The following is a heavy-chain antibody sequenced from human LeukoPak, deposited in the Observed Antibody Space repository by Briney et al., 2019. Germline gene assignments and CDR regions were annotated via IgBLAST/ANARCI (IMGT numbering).Heavy chain of an antibody. V-gene: IGHV3-66*04. Sequence: PGGSLRLSCAASGFTVSSNYMSWVRQAPGKGLEWVSVIYSGGSTYYADSVKGRFTISRDNSKNTLYLQMNSLRAEDTAVYYCASQGVMYSSSRGGNWFDPWGQGTLVTVSS. J-gene: IGHJ5*02. CDR1: GFTVSSNY. CDR2: IYSGGST. D-gene: IGHD6-13*01. CDR3: ASQGVMYSSSRGGNWFDP.